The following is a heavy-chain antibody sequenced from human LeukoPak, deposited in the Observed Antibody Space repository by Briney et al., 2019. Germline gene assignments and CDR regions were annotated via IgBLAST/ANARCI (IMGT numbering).Heavy chain of an antibody. CDR2: IDYSGSS. J-gene: IGHJ4*02. CDR1: GCPIRSSSHN. CDR3: ARSHWPLQFDY. Sequence: SGALSPPFTVSGCPIRSSSHNWGWSPPPPGEGAGWIGSIDYSGSSYYNPSLRSRVTISVDTSKNQFSLKLSSVTAADTAVHHCARSHWPLQFDYWGQGTLVTVSS. V-gene: IGHV4-39*07. D-gene: IGHD1-1*01.